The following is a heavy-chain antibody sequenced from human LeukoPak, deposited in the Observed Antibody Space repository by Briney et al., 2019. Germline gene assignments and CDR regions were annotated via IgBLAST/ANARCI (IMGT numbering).Heavy chain of an antibody. V-gene: IGHV4-38-2*02. Sequence: SETLSLTCTVSGYSISSGYYRGWIRQPPGKGLEWIGSIYHSGSTHYNVSLKSRVTISVDTSKNQFSLKLSSVTAADTAVYYCARVLGSSGWYYNYFDYWGQGTLVTVSS. CDR3: ARVLGSSGWYYNYFDY. CDR2: IYHSGST. J-gene: IGHJ4*02. D-gene: IGHD6-19*01. CDR1: GYSISSGYY.